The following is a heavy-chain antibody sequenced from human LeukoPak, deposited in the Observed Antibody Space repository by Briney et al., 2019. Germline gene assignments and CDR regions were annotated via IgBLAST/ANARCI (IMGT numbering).Heavy chain of an antibody. CDR3: ERIPRRITMVRGVITGFDY. Sequence: SETLSLTCAGYGGSFSGYYWSWIRQPPGKGLEWIGEINHSGSTNYNPSLKSRVTISVDTSKNQFSLKLSSVTAADTAVYYCERIPRRITMVRGVITGFDYWGQGTLVTVSS. V-gene: IGHV4-34*01. CDR2: INHSGST. D-gene: IGHD3-10*01. J-gene: IGHJ4*02. CDR1: GGSFSGYY.